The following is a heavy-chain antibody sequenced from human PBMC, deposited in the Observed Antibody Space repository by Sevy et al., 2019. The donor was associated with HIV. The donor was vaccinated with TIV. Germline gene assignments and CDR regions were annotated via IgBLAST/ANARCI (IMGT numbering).Heavy chain of an antibody. V-gene: IGHV3-30-3*01. CDR1: RFTFTNFA. CDR3: ARGRVTSHYFDS. D-gene: IGHD2-21*02. Sequence: GGSRRLSCAASRFTFTNFAIHWVRQAQGRGLEWVAVTSSDGANECYADSVKGRFTISRDNSMNTVYLLINSLRREDTAVYFCARGRVTSHYFDSWGLGALVTVSS. J-gene: IGHJ4*02. CDR2: TSSDGANE.